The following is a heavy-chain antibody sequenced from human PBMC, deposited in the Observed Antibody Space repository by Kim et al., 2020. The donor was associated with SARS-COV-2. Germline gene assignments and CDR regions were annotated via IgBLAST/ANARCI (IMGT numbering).Heavy chain of an antibody. J-gene: IGHJ4*02. CDR1: GGSISSYY. V-gene: IGHV4-59*13. Sequence: SETLSLTCTVSGGSISSYYWSWIRQPPGKGLEWIGYIYYSGSTNYNPSLKSRVTISVDTSKNQFSLKLSSVTAADTAVYYCARSGGAARPRKILFDYWGQGTLVTVSS. CDR2: IYYSGST. CDR3: ARSGGAARPRKILFDY. D-gene: IGHD6-6*01.